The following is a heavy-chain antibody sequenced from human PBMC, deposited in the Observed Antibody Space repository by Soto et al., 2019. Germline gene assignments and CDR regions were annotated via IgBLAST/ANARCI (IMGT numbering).Heavy chain of an antibody. CDR2: INHSGST. CDR3: ARPRAAANPNYDALDI. CDR1: GGSFSGYY. D-gene: IGHD6-13*01. Sequence: QVQLQQWGAGLSKPSETLSLTCAVYGGSFSGYYWSWIRQPPGKGLEWIGEINHSGSTNYNPSLKSRVTTSVDTSKNQFSLKLSSVTAADTAVYYCARPRAAANPNYDALDIWGQGTMVTVSS. V-gene: IGHV4-34*01. J-gene: IGHJ3*02.